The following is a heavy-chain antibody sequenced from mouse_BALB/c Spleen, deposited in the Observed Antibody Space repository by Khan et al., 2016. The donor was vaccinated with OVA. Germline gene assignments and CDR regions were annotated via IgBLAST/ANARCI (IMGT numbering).Heavy chain of an antibody. V-gene: IGHV1-4*01. CDR2: INPTNGYT. CDR3: VREGAYYRNDGGFAY. J-gene: IGHJ3*01. CDR1: GYTFTSYT. D-gene: IGHD2-14*01. Sequence: QVQLQQSGAELARPGASVKMSCKASGYTFTSYTMHWVKQRPGQGLDWIGYINPTNGYTNYNQKFKDKATLTADKSSSTAFMQLSSLTSEASAVYYCVREGAYYRNDGGFAYWGQGTLVTVSA.